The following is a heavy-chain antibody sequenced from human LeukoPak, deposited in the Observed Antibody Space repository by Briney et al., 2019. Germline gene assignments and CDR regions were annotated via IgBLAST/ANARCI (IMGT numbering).Heavy chain of an antibody. J-gene: IGHJ4*02. CDR2: ISGSANNT. V-gene: IGHV3-23*01. CDR1: GFTFSTYA. D-gene: IGHD3-10*01. CDR3: AKARRELRS. Sequence: PGGSLRLSCAASGFTFSTYAMTWVRQAPGKGLEWVSAISGSANNTYYADSVKGRFTVSRDNSKNTLYLQMNRLRAEDTAVYYCAKARRELRSWGQGTLVTVSS.